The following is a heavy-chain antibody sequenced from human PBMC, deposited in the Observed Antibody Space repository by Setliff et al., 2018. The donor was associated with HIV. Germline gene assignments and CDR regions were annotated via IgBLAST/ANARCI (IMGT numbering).Heavy chain of an antibody. D-gene: IGHD2-8*01. Sequence: PSETLSLTCGVYGESFSAYLWSWVRQPPGKGLEWIGEINHSGSTNYNPSLKSRVTISVDTSKNQFSLKLRSVTAADTAVYYCATGLTMAPDHWGQGSLVTVSS. CDR3: ATGLTMAPDH. CDR1: GESFSAYL. J-gene: IGHJ4*02. CDR2: INHSGST. V-gene: IGHV4-34*01.